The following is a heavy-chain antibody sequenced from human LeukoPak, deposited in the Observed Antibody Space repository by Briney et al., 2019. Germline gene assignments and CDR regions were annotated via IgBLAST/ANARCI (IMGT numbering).Heavy chain of an antibody. D-gene: IGHD3-22*01. CDR3: ARHGYYYHTSGYFGY. CDR1: GGSISTSFYY. CDR2: IYYSGST. Sequence: SETLSLTCTVSGGSISTSFYYWGWIRQPPGKGLEWIGSIYYSGSTYYSPSLKSRVSISVDTSKNQFSLNLTSVTAADTALYYCARHGYYYHTSGYFGYWGQGTLVTVSS. V-gene: IGHV4-39*01. J-gene: IGHJ4*02.